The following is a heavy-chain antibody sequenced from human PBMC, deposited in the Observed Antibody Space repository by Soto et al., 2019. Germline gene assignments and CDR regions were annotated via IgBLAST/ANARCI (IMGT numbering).Heavy chain of an antibody. V-gene: IGHV3-11*03. J-gene: IGHJ4*02. CDR2: ISSSSSFT. CDR1: GFTFSDYY. D-gene: IGHD3-22*01. Sequence: LRLSCAASGFTFSDYYMSWIRQAPGKGLEWVSYISSSSSFTNYADSVKGRFTISRDNAKNSLYLQMNSLRAEDTAVYYCATGQYYYDSSGYYYSWGQGTLVTVSS. CDR3: ATGQYYYDSSGYYYS.